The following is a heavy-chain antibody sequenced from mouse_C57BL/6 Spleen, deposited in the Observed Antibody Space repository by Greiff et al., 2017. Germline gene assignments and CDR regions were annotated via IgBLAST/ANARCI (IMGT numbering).Heavy chain of an antibody. CDR2: ISSGGAYI. V-gene: IGHV5-9-1*02. Sequence: EVQLVESGEGLVKPGGSLKLSCAASGFTFSSYAMSWVRQTPEKRLEWVAYISSGGAYIYYSDTVKGRFTISRDNARNTLYLQMSSLKSEDTAMYYSTRGYYSNCFAYWGQGTLVTVSA. CDR1: GFTFSSYA. J-gene: IGHJ3*01. D-gene: IGHD2-5*01. CDR3: TRGYYSNCFAY.